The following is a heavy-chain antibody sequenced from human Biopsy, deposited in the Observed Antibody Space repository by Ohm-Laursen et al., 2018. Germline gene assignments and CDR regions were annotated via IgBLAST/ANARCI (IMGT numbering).Heavy chain of an antibody. D-gene: IGHD4-23*01. Sequence: GTLSLTCSVSGGSFTGHYWSWIRQPPGKGLEWIGHISYTGYTSYNASLKSRVTISVDTSRIHFSLRLTSLAAADTAVYYCARGSNEYGGLYFPHWGQGTLVTVSS. CDR3: ARGSNEYGGLYFPH. J-gene: IGHJ1*01. V-gene: IGHV4-59*11. CDR1: GGSFTGHY. CDR2: ISYTGYT.